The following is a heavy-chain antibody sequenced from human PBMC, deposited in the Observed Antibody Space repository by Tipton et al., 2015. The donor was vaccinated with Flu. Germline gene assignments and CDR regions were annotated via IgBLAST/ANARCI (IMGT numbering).Heavy chain of an antibody. V-gene: IGHV4-39*01. D-gene: IGHD6-13*01. Sequence: TLSLTCTVSGGSISSSSYYWGWIRQPPGKGLEWIGSIYYSGSTYYNPSLKSRVTISVDTSKTQFSLKLSSVTAADTAVYYCARLGQSIAAAGHHFDYWGQGTLVTVSS. J-gene: IGHJ4*02. CDR3: ARLGQSIAAAGHHFDY. CDR2: IYYSGST. CDR1: GGSISSSSYY.